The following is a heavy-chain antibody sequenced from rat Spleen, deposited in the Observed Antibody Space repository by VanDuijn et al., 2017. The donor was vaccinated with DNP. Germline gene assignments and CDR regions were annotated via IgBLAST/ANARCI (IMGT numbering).Heavy chain of an antibody. D-gene: IGHD1-12*02. CDR3: ASSMGTYYPYSFDY. CDR1: GFTFSAYY. J-gene: IGHJ2*01. CDR2: ISIGGGNT. V-gene: IGHV5S11*01. Sequence: EVQLVESGGGLVQPGRSLKLSCAASGFTFSAYYMAWVRQAPTKGLEWVASISIGGGNTYYRDSVKGRFTISRDNAKSALYLQMDSLRSEEMATYYCASSMGTYYPYSFDYWGQGVVVTVSS.